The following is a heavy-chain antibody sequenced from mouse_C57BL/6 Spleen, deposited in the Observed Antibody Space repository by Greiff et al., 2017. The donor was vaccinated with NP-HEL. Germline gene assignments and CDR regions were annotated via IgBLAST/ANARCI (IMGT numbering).Heavy chain of an antibody. CDR3: AEGEQSWFAY. J-gene: IGHJ3*01. Sequence: EVHLVESGGGLVKPGGSLKLSCAASGFTFSSYAMSWVRQTPEKRLEWVATISDGGSYTYYPDNVKGRFTISRDNAKNNLYLQMSHLKSEDTAMYYCAEGEQSWFAYWGQGTLVTVSA. CDR1: GFTFSSYA. CDR2: ISDGGSYT. V-gene: IGHV5-4*01.